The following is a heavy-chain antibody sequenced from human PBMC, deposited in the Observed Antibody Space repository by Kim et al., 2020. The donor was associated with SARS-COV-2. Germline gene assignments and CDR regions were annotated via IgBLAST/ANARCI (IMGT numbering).Heavy chain of an antibody. Sequence: VKGGLPISRDNSKNTRYLQMNSLRAEDTAVYYCAKSLGYYGSGSYSYFDYWGQGTLVTVSS. D-gene: IGHD3-10*01. J-gene: IGHJ4*02. V-gene: IGHV3-30*02. CDR3: AKSLGYYGSGSYSYFDY.